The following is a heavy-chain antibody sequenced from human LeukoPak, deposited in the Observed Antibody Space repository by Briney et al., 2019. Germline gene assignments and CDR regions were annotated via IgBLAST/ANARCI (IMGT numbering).Heavy chain of an antibody. Sequence: GESLKISCKGSGDSFNSYWIAWVRQMPGKGLEWIGIIYPGDSDTRYGPSFQGQVTISADKSISTAFLQWSSLEASDTAIYYCASPTQNSGSLHAFDLWGQGTMVAVSS. V-gene: IGHV5-51*01. D-gene: IGHD1-26*01. CDR2: IYPGDSDT. CDR3: ASPTQNSGSLHAFDL. CDR1: GDSFNSYW. J-gene: IGHJ3*01.